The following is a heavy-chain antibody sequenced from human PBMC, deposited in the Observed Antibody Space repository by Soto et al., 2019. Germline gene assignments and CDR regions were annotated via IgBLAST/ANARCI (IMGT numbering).Heavy chain of an antibody. D-gene: IGHD3-16*02. CDR3: AKGTSVDDYIWGSYRPLDY. Sequence: EVQLLESGGGLVQPGGSLRLSCAASGFTFSSYAMSWVRQAPGKGLEWVSAISGSGGSTYYADSVKGRFTISRDNSKNTLYLQKNSLRAEDTAVYYCAKGTSVDDYIWGSYRPLDYWGQGTLVTVSS. CDR2: ISGSGGST. V-gene: IGHV3-23*01. CDR1: GFTFSSYA. J-gene: IGHJ4*02.